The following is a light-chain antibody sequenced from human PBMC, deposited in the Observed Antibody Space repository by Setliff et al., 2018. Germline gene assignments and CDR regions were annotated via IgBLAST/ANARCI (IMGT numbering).Light chain of an antibody. CDR1: ISGY. CDR3: CSYADTYISV. V-gene: IGLV2-11*01. Sequence: QSVLTQPASVSGSPGQSITIYCTGAISGYVSWYQQHAGGAPKLIIYDVTKRPSGVPDRFSGSKSGNTASLTISGLQAEDEADYSCCSYADTYISVFGTGTKVTVL. CDR2: DVT. J-gene: IGLJ1*01.